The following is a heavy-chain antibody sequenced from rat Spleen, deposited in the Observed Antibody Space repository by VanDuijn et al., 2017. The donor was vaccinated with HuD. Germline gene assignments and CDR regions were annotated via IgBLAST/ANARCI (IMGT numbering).Heavy chain of an antibody. Sequence: QVQLKESGPGLVQPSQTLSLTCTVSGFSLTNYGVSWVRQPPGKGLEWIGAIWSGGSTDYNSVLKSRLSISRDTSKSQVLLKMNSLQPEDTGTYYCARHLREASGVMDVWGQGASVTVSS. CDR1: GFSLTNYG. V-gene: IGHV2-15*01. CDR3: ARHLREASGVMDV. D-gene: IGHD4-3*01. J-gene: IGHJ4*01. CDR2: IWSGGST.